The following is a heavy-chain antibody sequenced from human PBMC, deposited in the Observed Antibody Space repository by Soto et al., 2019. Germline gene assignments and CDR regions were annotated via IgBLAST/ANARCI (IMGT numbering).Heavy chain of an antibody. J-gene: IGHJ6*02. V-gene: IGHV6-1*01. Sequence: SQTLSLTCAISGDSVSSNSAAWNWIRQSPSRGLEWLGRTYYRSKWYNDYAVSVKSRITINPDTSKNQFSLQLNSVTPEDTAVYYCARDGRHNSRRWYYYYYGMDVWGQGTTVTVSS. D-gene: IGHD6-13*01. CDR2: TYYRSKWYN. CDR1: GDSVSSNSAA. CDR3: ARDGRHNSRRWYYYYYGMDV.